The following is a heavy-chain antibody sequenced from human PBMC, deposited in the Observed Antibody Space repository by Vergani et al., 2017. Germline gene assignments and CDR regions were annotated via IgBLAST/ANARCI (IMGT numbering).Heavy chain of an antibody. V-gene: IGHV3-21*04. CDR2: ISSSSSYI. CDR3: TSPLSLGVVPAAMVVDY. J-gene: IGHJ4*02. Sequence: EVQLVESGGGLVKPGGSLRLSCAASGFTFSSYSMNWVRQAPGKGLEWVSSISSSSSYIYYADSVKGRFTISRDNAKNSLYLQMNSLRAEDTAVYYCTSPLSLGVVPAAMVVDYWGQGTLVTVSS. D-gene: IGHD2-2*01. CDR1: GFTFSSYS.